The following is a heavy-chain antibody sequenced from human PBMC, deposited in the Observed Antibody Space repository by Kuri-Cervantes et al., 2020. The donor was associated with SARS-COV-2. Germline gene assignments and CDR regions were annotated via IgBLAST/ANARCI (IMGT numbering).Heavy chain of an antibody. V-gene: IGHV4-34*01. CDR2: INHSGST. J-gene: IGHJ6*03. CDR3: ARNNRYCASTSCYRAHYMDV. D-gene: IGHD2-2*01. CDR1: GGSFSGYY. Sequence: GALRLCCAVYGGSFSGYYWSWIRQPPGKGLEWIGEINHSGSTNYNPSLKSRVTISVDTSKNQFSLKVSSVTAADTAVYYCARNNRYCASTSCYRAHYMDVWGKGTTVTVSS.